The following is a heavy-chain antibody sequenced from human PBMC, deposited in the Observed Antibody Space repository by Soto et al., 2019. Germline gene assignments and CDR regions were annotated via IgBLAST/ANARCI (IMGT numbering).Heavy chain of an antibody. D-gene: IGHD5-18*01. Sequence: SETLSLTCTVSGGSISSYYWSWIRQPPGKGLEWIGYIYYSGSTNYNPSLKSRVTISVDTSKNQFSLKLSSVTAADTAVYYCARLRRGYSYGEGYYFDYRGQGTLVTVSS. CDR2: IYYSGST. CDR1: GGSISSYY. V-gene: IGHV4-59*01. J-gene: IGHJ4*02. CDR3: ARLRRGYSYGEGYYFDY.